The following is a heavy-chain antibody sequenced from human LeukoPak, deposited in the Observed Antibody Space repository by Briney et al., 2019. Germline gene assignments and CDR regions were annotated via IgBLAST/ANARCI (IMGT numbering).Heavy chain of an antibody. CDR3: ARVDPDSSLTLEVFDY. CDR1: GVSISSYY. D-gene: IGHD6-6*01. V-gene: IGHV4-59*01. J-gene: IGHJ4*02. Sequence: TSETLSLTCTVSGVSISSYYWSWIRQPPGKGLEWIGYIYYSGSTNYNPSLMSRVTISVDTSKNQFSLKLSSVTAADTAVYYCARVDPDSSLTLEVFDYWGQGTLVTVSS. CDR2: IYYSGST.